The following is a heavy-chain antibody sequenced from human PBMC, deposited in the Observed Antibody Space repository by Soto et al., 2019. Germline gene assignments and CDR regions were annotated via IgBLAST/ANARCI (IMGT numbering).Heavy chain of an antibody. Sequence: GASVKVSCKASGGTFSSYAISWVRQAPGQGLEWMGGIIPIFGTANYAQKFQGRVTITADESTSTAYMELSSLRSEDTAVYYCARGGAPNCSSTSCYIPDYWGQGTLVTVSS. D-gene: IGHD2-2*02. J-gene: IGHJ4*02. CDR1: GGTFSSYA. CDR3: ARGGAPNCSSTSCYIPDY. V-gene: IGHV1-69*13. CDR2: IIPIFGTA.